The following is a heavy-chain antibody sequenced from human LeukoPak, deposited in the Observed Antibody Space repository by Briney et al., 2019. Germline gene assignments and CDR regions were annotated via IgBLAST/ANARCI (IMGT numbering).Heavy chain of an antibody. CDR1: GGSISSSGYY. CDR3: AGPNWYYFDY. D-gene: IGHD5-24*01. Sequence: SETLSLTCTVSGGSISSSGYYWGWIRQPPGKGLEWIGSIHYSGGTYHSPSLKSRVTISVDTSKKQFSLKLSSVTAADTAVYYCAGPNWYYFDYWGQGTLVTVSS. V-gene: IGHV4-39*01. CDR2: IHYSGGT. J-gene: IGHJ4*02.